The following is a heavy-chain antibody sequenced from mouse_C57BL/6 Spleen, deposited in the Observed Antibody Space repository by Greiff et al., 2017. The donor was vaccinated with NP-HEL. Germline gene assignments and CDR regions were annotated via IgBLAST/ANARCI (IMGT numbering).Heavy chain of an antibody. V-gene: IGHV1-64*01. CDR1: GYTFTSYW. CDR3: ARRSTVVAMDY. Sequence: QVQLQQPGAELVKPGASVKLSCKASGYTFTSYWMHWVKQRPGQGLEWIGMIHPNRGSTNYNEKFKSKATLTVDKSSSTAYMQLSSLTSEDSAVYYCARRSTVVAMDYWGQGTSVTVSS. J-gene: IGHJ4*01. D-gene: IGHD1-1*01. CDR2: IHPNRGST.